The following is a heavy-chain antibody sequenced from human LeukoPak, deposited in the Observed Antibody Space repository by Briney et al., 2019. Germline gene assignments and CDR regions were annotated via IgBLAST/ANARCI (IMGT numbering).Heavy chain of an antibody. CDR3: ARFDSGYCSGGSCYALHASDI. Sequence: PSETLSLTCTVSGGSISSYYWSWIRQPAGKGLEWIGRIYTSGSTNYNPSLKSRVTMSVDTSKNQFSLKLSSVTAADTAVYYCARFDSGYCSGGSCYALHASDIWGQGTMVTVSS. D-gene: IGHD2-15*01. V-gene: IGHV4-4*07. CDR2: IYTSGST. CDR1: GGSISSYY. J-gene: IGHJ3*02.